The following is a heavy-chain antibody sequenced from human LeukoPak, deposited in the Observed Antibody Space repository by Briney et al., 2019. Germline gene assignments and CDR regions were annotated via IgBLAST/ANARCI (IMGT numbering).Heavy chain of an antibody. CDR2: ISGSGGST. Sequence: GGSLRLSCAASGFTFSSYAMSWVRQAPGKGLEWVSGISGSGGSTYYADSVKGRFTISRDNSKNTLYLQMNSLRAEDTAVYYCAKMVVAAAGTPGGAFDIWGQGTMVTVSS. V-gene: IGHV3-23*01. J-gene: IGHJ3*02. CDR3: AKMVVAAAGTPGGAFDI. CDR1: GFTFSSYA. D-gene: IGHD6-13*01.